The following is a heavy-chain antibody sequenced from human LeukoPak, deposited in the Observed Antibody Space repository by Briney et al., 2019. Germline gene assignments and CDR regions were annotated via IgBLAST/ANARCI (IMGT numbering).Heavy chain of an antibody. J-gene: IGHJ4*02. D-gene: IGHD3-22*01. CDR2: ISAYNGNT. CDR1: GYTFTNYA. CDR3: AGDGRGSSSYYYGPYFDY. Sequence: ASVKVSCKASGYTFTNYAISWVRQAPGQGLEWIGWISAYNGNTKYAQKLQGRVTMTTDTSTTTAYMELRSLRSDDTAVYYCAGDGRGSSSYYYGPYFDYWGQGTLVTVSS. V-gene: IGHV1-18*01.